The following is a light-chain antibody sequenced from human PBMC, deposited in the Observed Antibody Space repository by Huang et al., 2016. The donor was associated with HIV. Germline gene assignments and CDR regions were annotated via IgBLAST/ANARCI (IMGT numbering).Light chain of an antibody. CDR2: WAS. V-gene: IGKV4-1*01. CDR3: QQYYSSPPT. CDR1: QSVFYSTNNNNY. Sequence: DIVMTQSPDSLPVSLGARATINCKSSQSVFYSTNNNNYLAWSQQKPGKPPKLLINWASTRESGVPDRFSGSGSGTDFTLTINSLQAEDVAVYYCQQYYSSPPTFGGGTKVEIK. J-gene: IGKJ4*01.